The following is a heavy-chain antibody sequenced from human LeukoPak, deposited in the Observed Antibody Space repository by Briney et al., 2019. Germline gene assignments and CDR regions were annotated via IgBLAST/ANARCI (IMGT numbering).Heavy chain of an antibody. Sequence: GGSLRLSCAASGFTFSDYWMHWVRQAPGKGLVWVSIINTDTRGTYYADSVKGRFTIPRDNAKNTLYLQMNSLRAEDTAVYCCARAGAYRFDYWGQGTLVTVSS. CDR2: INTDTRGT. D-gene: IGHD3-16*01. V-gene: IGHV3-74*01. CDR3: ARAGAYRFDY. CDR1: GFTFSDYW. J-gene: IGHJ4*02.